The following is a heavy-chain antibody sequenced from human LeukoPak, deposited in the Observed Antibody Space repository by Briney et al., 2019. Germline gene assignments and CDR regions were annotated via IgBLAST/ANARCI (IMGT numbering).Heavy chain of an antibody. D-gene: IGHD2-21*02. Sequence: GGSLRLSCAASGFIFGFYSMNWVRQAPGKGLEWISYISSSGETVHYADSVKGRFTISRDNAKYSLYLQMNSLREEDTAVYYCASRDHFDYWGQGTLVTVSP. V-gene: IGHV3-48*02. CDR1: GFIFGFYS. J-gene: IGHJ4*02. CDR3: ASRDHFDY. CDR2: ISSSGETV.